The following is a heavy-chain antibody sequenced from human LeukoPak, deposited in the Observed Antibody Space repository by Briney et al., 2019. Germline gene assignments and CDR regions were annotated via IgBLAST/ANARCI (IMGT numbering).Heavy chain of an antibody. CDR1: GFTFSDYS. J-gene: IGHJ4*02. D-gene: IGHD4-17*01. Sequence: PGGSLRLSCAASGFTFSDYSLNWVRQAPGKGLEWVSSVSSSGSFIFYAASVKGRFTISRDNARNSLYLQMNSLRAEDTAVYYCAKDPHYGDFFWGQGTLVTVSS. CDR3: AKDPHYGDFF. V-gene: IGHV3-21*04. CDR2: VSSSGSFI.